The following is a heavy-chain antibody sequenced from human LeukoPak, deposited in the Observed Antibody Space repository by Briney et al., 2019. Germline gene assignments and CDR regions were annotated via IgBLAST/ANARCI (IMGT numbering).Heavy chain of an antibody. Sequence: ASVKVSCKASGYTFTGYYMHWVRQAPGQGLEWMGRINPNSGGTNYAQKFQGRVTMTRDTSISTAYMELSRLRSDDTAVYYCARDDSSGLLPLDYWGQGTLVTVSS. J-gene: IGHJ4*02. CDR3: ARDDSSGLLPLDY. CDR1: GYTFTGYY. V-gene: IGHV1-2*06. CDR2: INPNSGGT. D-gene: IGHD3-22*01.